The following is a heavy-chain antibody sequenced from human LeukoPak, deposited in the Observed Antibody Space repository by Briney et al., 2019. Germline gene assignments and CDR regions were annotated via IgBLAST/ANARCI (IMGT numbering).Heavy chain of an antibody. D-gene: IGHD2-15*01. J-gene: IGHJ4*02. Sequence: ASVKVSCKASGGTFSSYAISWVRQAPGQGLEWMGGIIPIFGTANYAQKFQGRVTITADESTSTAYMELSSLRSEDTAVYYCARAKDIVVVVAGFDYWGQGTLVTVSS. CDR3: ARAKDIVVVVAGFDY. CDR2: IIPIFGTA. CDR1: GGTFSSYA. V-gene: IGHV1-69*13.